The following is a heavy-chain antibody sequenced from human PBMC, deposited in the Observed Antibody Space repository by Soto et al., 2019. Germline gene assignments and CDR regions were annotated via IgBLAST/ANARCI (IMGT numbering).Heavy chain of an antibody. Sequence: KVSYKASGYTFTSYYMHWVRQAPGQGLEWMGIINPSGGSTSYAQKFQGRVTMTRDTSTSTVYMELSSLRSEDTAVYYCATGEVVPAAIGAFDIWGQGTMVT. V-gene: IGHV1-46*01. CDR2: INPSGGST. CDR3: ATGEVVPAAIGAFDI. D-gene: IGHD2-2*01. CDR1: GYTFTSYY. J-gene: IGHJ3*02.